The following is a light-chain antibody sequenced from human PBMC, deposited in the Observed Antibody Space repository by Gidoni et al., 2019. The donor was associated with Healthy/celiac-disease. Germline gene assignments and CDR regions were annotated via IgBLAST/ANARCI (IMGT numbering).Light chain of an antibody. Sequence: DIVMTKSPDSLAVSLGERATINCKSSQSVLYSSNHKNYLAWYQQKPGQPPKLLIYWASTRESGVPDRFSGSGSGTDFTLTISSLQAADVAVYYCQQYYSTPPTFGQGTKVEIK. J-gene: IGKJ1*01. CDR2: WAS. CDR1: QSVLYSSNHKNY. V-gene: IGKV4-1*01. CDR3: QQYYSTPPT.